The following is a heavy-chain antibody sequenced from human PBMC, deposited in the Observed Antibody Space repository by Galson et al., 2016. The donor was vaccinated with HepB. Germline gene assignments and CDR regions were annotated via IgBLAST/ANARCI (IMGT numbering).Heavy chain of an antibody. Sequence: PALVKPTQTLTLTCTVSGQSLQDSKVGVGWIRQPPGKAPEWLGIIYWDDDRRYSPSLKNSISIAQDMSKNEVVLTLANVEPGDTGTYYCARRLDSSGGPCFDYWGQGILVTVAS. J-gene: IGHJ4*02. CDR2: IYWDDDR. V-gene: IGHV2-5*02. CDR1: GQSLQDSKVG. CDR3: ARRLDSSGGPCFDY. D-gene: IGHD1-26*01.